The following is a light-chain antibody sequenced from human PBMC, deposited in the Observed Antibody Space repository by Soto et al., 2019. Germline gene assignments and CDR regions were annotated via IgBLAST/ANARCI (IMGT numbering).Light chain of an antibody. CDR2: DAS. J-gene: IGKJ1*01. CDR3: QQYGSSDT. CDR1: QSVSSY. V-gene: IGKV3-11*01. Sequence: PGERATLSCRASQSVSSYLAWYQQKPGQAPRLLIYDASNRATGIPARFSGSGSGTDFTLTISSLEPEDFAVYYCQQYGSSDTFGQGTKVDIK.